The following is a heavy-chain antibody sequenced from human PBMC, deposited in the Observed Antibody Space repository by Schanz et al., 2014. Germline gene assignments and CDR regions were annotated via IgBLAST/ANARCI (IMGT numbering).Heavy chain of an antibody. D-gene: IGHD3-3*01. J-gene: IGHJ4*02. CDR3: ARHHDFWSGPDGRYLDL. CDR1: GASISSTTYY. V-gene: IGHV4-39*01. Sequence: QLQLQESGPGLVKPSETLSLTCSVSGASISSTTYYWGWVRQPPGKGLEWIGNIYYSGNTYYNPPLESRVPVSIDTPRNQFSLALPLVTAADTAVYYCARHHDFWSGPDGRYLDLWGQGTLVTVSS. CDR2: IYYSGNT.